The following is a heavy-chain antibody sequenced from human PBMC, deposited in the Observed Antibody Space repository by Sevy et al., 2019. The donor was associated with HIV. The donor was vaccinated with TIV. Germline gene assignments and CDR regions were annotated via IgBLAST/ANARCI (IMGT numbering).Heavy chain of an antibody. D-gene: IGHD2-2*01. CDR3: ARDQRGSRQGDGAFDI. V-gene: IGHV1-2*02. CDR2: INPNSGGT. Sequence: ASVKVSCKASGYTFTGYYMHWVRQAPGQGLEWMGWINPNSGGTNYAQKFQGRVTMTRDTSISTAYMELSRLRSDDTAVYYCARDQRGSRQGDGAFDIWGQGTAVTVSS. CDR1: GYTFTGYY. J-gene: IGHJ3*02.